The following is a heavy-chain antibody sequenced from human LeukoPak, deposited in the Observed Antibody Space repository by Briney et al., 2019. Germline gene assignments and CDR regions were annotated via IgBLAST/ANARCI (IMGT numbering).Heavy chain of an antibody. Sequence: GESLKISCKGSGYSFTNFWIGWVRQMPGKGLEWMGVISPGDSGIRYSPSFQGQVTISVDKSISTAYLQWSSLKASDSAMYYCAAGGASAPWGQGTLVTVSS. V-gene: IGHV5-51*01. CDR1: GYSFTNFW. CDR3: AAGGASAP. J-gene: IGHJ5*02. D-gene: IGHD3-16*01. CDR2: ISPGDSGI.